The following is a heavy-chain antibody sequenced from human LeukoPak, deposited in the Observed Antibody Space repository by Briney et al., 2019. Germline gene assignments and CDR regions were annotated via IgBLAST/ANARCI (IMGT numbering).Heavy chain of an antibody. CDR3: ARDQYYYDSSGYYSFDY. V-gene: IGHV4-59*12. Sequence: SETLSLTCIVSGGSISSYYWSWIRQPPGKGLEWIGYIYYSGSTNYNPSLKSRVTISVDTSKNQFSLKLSSVTAADTAVYYCARDQYYYDSSGYYSFDYWGQGTLVTVSS. J-gene: IGHJ4*02. CDR1: GGSISSYY. D-gene: IGHD3-22*01. CDR2: IYYSGST.